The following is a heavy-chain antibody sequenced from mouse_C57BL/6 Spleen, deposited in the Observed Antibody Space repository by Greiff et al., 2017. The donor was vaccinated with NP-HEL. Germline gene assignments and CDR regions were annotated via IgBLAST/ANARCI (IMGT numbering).Heavy chain of an antibody. CDR3: ARHYIFYYYAMDY. D-gene: IGHD2-12*01. J-gene: IGHJ4*01. Sequence: EVQLQQSGPELVKPGASVKISCKASGYTFTDYYMNWVKQSHGKSLEWIGDINPNNGGTSYNQKFKGKATLTVDKSSSTAYMELRSLTSEDSAVYYCARHYIFYYYAMDYWGQGTSVTVSS. CDR2: INPNNGGT. CDR1: GYTFTDYY. V-gene: IGHV1-26*01.